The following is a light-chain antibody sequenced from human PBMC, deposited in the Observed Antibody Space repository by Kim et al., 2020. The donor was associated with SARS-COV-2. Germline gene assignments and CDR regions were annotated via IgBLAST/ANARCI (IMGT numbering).Light chain of an antibody. Sequence: VMTQSPDSLAVSLGERATINCKSSPSVLSSSNNKNYLAWYQQKAGQPPKLLIYWASTRASGVPDRFSGSGSGTDFTLTISSLQAEDVALYYCQQYYSVPLAFGGGTKVDIK. CDR1: PSVLSSSNNKNY. J-gene: IGKJ4*01. CDR2: WAS. CDR3: QQYYSVPLA. V-gene: IGKV4-1*01.